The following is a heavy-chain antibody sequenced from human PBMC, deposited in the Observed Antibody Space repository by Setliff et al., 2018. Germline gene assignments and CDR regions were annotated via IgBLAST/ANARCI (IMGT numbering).Heavy chain of an antibody. V-gene: IGHV1-8*02. D-gene: IGHD4-17*01. Sequence: ASVKVSCKASGYTFTSYDINWVRQATGQGLEWMGWMSPNSGNTGYAQKFQGRVTMTRNTSISTAYMELSSLRSEDTAVYYCARGWAVTTGDAFDIWGQGTMVTVSS. CDR3: ARGWAVTTGDAFDI. J-gene: IGHJ3*02. CDR1: GYTFTSYD. CDR2: MSPNSGNT.